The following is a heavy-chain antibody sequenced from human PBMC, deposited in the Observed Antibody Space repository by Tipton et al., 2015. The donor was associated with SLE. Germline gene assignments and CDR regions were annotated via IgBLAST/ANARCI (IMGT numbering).Heavy chain of an antibody. V-gene: IGHV4-59*01. CDR2: IYYSGST. CDR3: ATSGYDFLSWFDP. CDR1: GGSISSYY. Sequence: GLVKPSETLSLTCTVSGGSISSYYWSWIRQPPGKGLEWIGYIYYSGSTNYNPSLKSRVTISMDTSKNQVSLRMTSVTAADTAVYYCATSGYDFLSWFDPWGQGTPVTVSS. J-gene: IGHJ5*02. D-gene: IGHD5-12*01.